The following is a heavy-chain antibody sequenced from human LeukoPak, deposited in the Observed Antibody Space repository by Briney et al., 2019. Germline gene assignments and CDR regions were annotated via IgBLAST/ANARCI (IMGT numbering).Heavy chain of an antibody. D-gene: IGHD5-12*01. CDR3: ARGSGYSGYGFDY. J-gene: IGHJ4*02. V-gene: IGHV3-53*01. CDR2: IYGGGST. Sequence: GGSLRLSCAASGFTVSSNYMSWVRQAPGKGLEWVSVIYGGGSTKYADSVKGRFTTSRDNSKHTLYLQMNSLRAEDTAVYYCARGSGYSGYGFDYWGQGTLVTVSS. CDR1: GFTVSSNY.